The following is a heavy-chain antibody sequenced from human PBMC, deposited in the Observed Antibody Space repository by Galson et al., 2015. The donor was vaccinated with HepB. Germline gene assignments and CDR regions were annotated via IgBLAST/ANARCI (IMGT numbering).Heavy chain of an antibody. CDR2: IDPSDSYT. D-gene: IGHD6-13*01. CDR1: GYSFTSYW. Sequence: QSGAEVKEPGESLRISCKGSGYSFTSYWISWVRQMPGKGLEWMGRIDPSDSYTNYSPSFQGHVTISADKSISTAYLQWSSLKASDTAMYYCARHGSPTSSWYIASSNYYYYGMDVWGQGTTVTVSS. J-gene: IGHJ6*02. CDR3: ARHGSPTSSWYIASSNYYYYGMDV. V-gene: IGHV5-10-1*01.